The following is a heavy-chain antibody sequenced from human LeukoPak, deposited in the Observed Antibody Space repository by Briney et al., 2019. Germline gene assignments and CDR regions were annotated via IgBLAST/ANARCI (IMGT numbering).Heavy chain of an antibody. V-gene: IGHV1-24*01. CDR2: FDPEDGET. J-gene: IGHJ3*02. D-gene: IGHD6-19*01. CDR1: GKTLTELS. CDR3: ASSGSNGWYGGADAFDI. Sequence: ASVKVSCKASGKTLTELSMHWVRQAPGKGLEWMGGFDPEDGETIYAQKFQGRITMTEDTSTDTAYMELSSLRSEDTAVYYCASSGSNGWYGGADAFDIWGQGTMVTVSS.